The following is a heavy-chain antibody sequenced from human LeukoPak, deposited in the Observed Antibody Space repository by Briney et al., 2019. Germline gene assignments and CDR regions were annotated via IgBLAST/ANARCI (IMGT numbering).Heavy chain of an antibody. D-gene: IGHD1-14*01. Sequence: SETLSVTCAVYGGSFSGYYWSWIRQPPGKGLEWIGEINHSGSTNYNPSLKSRVTISVDTSKNQFSLKLSSVTAADTAVYYCARGPARYKAQGDYWGQGTLVTVSS. J-gene: IGHJ4*02. CDR2: INHSGST. V-gene: IGHV4-34*01. CDR1: GGSFSGYY. CDR3: ARGPARYKAQGDY.